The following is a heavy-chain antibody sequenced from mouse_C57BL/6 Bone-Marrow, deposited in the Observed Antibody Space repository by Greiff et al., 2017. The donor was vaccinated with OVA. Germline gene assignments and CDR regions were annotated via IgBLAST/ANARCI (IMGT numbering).Heavy chain of an antibody. CDR2: INYDGSST. Sequence: EVKLMESEGGLVQPGSSMKLSCTASGFTFSDYYMAWVRQVPEKGLEWVANINYDGSSTYYLDSLKSRFIISRDNAKNILYLQMSSLKSEDTATYYCARVRVYDYLDYWGQGTTLTVSS. CDR1: GFTFSDYY. V-gene: IGHV5-16*01. D-gene: IGHD2-3*01. J-gene: IGHJ2*01. CDR3: ARVRVYDYLDY.